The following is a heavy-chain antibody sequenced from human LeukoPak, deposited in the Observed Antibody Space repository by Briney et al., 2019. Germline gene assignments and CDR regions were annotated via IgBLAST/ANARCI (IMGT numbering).Heavy chain of an antibody. J-gene: IGHJ2*01. Sequence: PSGTLSLTCTVSGGSISSGDYYWSWIRQPPGKGLEWIGYIYYSGSTNYNPSLKSRVTISVDTSKNQFSLKLSSVTAADTAVYYCARHRRHTTYRDWYFDLWGRGTLVTVSS. CDR2: IYYSGST. CDR3: ARHRRHTTYRDWYFDL. D-gene: IGHD1-1*01. V-gene: IGHV4-30-4*08. CDR1: GGSISSGDYY.